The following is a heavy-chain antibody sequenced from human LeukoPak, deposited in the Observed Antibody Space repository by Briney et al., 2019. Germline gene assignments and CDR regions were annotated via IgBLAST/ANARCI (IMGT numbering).Heavy chain of an antibody. V-gene: IGHV3-30-3*01. CDR2: MSSDGNAM. D-gene: IGHD3-22*01. CDR3: VRESEYYFDHSASFDY. Sequence: PGGSLRLSCAASGFTFTAYLIHWVRQAPGKGLEGVAVMSSDGNAMFYADSVKGRFTISRDNSKNKLYLQMNSLRAEDTAVYYCVRESEYYFDHSASFDYWGQGTLVTVSS. J-gene: IGHJ4*02. CDR1: GFTFTAYL.